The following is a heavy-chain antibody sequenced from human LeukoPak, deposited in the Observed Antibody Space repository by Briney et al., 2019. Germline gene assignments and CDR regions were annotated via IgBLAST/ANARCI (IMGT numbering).Heavy chain of an antibody. Sequence: GRSLRLSCAASGFTFSSYGMHWVRQAPGKGLEWVAVIWYDGSNKYYADSVKGRFTISRDNSKNTLYLQMNSLRAEDTAVYYCARDAAFPQYYYGSGSYYPDYCGQGTLVTVSS. CDR3: ARDAAFPQYYYGSGSYYPDY. J-gene: IGHJ4*02. CDR2: IWYDGSNK. CDR1: GFTFSSYG. V-gene: IGHV3-33*01. D-gene: IGHD3-10*01.